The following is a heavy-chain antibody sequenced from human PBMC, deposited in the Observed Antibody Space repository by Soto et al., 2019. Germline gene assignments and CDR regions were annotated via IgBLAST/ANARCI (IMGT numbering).Heavy chain of an antibody. Sequence: QVQLQESGPGLVKPSETLSLTCTVSGGSISSYYWSWIRQPPGKGLEWIGYIYYSGSTNYNPSLKSRVTISVDTSKNQFSLKLSSVTAADTAVYYCARGRLWEQQLVLGVDYYGMDVWGQGTTVTVSS. V-gene: IGHV4-59*01. D-gene: IGHD6-13*01. CDR3: ARGRLWEQQLVLGVDYYGMDV. CDR2: IYYSGST. J-gene: IGHJ6*02. CDR1: GGSISSYY.